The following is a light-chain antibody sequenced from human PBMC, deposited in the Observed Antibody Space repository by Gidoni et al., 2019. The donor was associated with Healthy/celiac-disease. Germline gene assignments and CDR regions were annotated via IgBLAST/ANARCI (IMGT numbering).Light chain of an antibody. CDR3: RSYRSSSTYV. Sequence: QSALTQPASVSGSPGQSITISCTGTSSDVGGYNYVSWYQQHPGKAPKLMIYEVSNRPSGVSNRFSGSKSGNTASLTISGLQAEDEADYYCRSYRSSSTYVFGTGTKVTAL. CDR1: SSDVGGYNY. V-gene: IGLV2-14*01. CDR2: EVS. J-gene: IGLJ1*01.